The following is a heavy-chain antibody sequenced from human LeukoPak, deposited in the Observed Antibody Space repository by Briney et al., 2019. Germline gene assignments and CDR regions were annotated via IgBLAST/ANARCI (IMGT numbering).Heavy chain of an antibody. CDR3: ATPDGFHYYSGMDV. J-gene: IGHJ6*02. V-gene: IGHV3-23*01. CDR2: ISGGGDST. D-gene: IGHD1-14*01. Sequence: GGSLRLSCAASGFIFSSYAMSWVRQAPGKGLEWVSAISGGGDSTYYADFVKGRFTISRDNSKNTLYLQMNSLRAEDTAVYYCATPDGFHYYSGMDVWGQGTTVTVSS. CDR1: GFIFSSYA.